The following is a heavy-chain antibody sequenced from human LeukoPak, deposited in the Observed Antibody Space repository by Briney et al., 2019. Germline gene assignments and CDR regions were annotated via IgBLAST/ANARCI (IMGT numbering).Heavy chain of an antibody. Sequence: GGSLRLSRAASGFTFSSYWMRWVRQAPGKGLEWVANIKQDGSEKYYVDSVKGRFTISRDNAKNSLYLQMNSLRAEDTAVYYCARVQGSSGPGIFDYWGQGTLVTVSS. CDR2: IKQDGSEK. CDR1: GFTFSSYW. D-gene: IGHD6-19*01. J-gene: IGHJ4*02. CDR3: ARVQGSSGPGIFDY. V-gene: IGHV3-7*01.